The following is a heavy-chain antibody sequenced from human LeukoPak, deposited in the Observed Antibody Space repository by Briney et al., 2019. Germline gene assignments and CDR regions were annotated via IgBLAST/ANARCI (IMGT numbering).Heavy chain of an antibody. D-gene: IGHD6-19*01. CDR2: ISWNSGSI. CDR1: GFTFDDYA. CDR3: AKDMIDSAVAGNLGMDV. V-gene: IGHV3-9*01. J-gene: IGHJ6*02. Sequence: PGGSLRLSCAASGFTFDDYAMHWVRQAPGKGLEWVSGISWNSGSIGYADSVKGRFTISRDNAKNSLYLQMNSLRAEDTALYYCAKDMIDSAVAGNLGMDVWGQGTTVTVSS.